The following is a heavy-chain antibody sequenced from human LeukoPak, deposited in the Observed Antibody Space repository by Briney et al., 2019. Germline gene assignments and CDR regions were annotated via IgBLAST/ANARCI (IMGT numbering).Heavy chain of an antibody. D-gene: IGHD2-15*01. CDR3: TRNGRSLDY. CDR2: IKVDGSEK. Sequence: PGGSLRLSCAASGFTFSGFWMSLVRQAPGKGLELGANIKVDGSEKNYVDSVRGRFTISRDNAKNSLYLQMKSLRAEDTAVYYCTRNGRSLDYWGQEPWSPSPQ. CDR1: GFTFSGFW. J-gene: IGHJ4*01. V-gene: IGHV3-7*01.